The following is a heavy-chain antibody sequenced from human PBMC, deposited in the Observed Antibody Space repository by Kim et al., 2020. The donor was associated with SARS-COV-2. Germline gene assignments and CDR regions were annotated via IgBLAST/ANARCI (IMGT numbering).Heavy chain of an antibody. V-gene: IGHV3-7*01. CDR3: ARDGPGDIVVVPAASCFDY. CDR2: IKQDGSEK. J-gene: IGHJ4*02. Sequence: GGSLRLSCVASGFTFSSYWMSWVRQAPGKGLEWVANIKQDGSEKYYVDSVKGRFTISRDNAKNSLYLQMNSLRAEDTAVYYCARDGPGDIVVVPAASCFDYWGQGTLVTVSS. D-gene: IGHD2-2*01. CDR1: GFTFSSYW.